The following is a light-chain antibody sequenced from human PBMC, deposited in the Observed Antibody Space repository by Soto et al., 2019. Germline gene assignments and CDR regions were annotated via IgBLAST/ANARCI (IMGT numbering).Light chain of an antibody. Sequence: EILMTQSPVTLSVSPGERATLSCRASQSVSSNLAWYQQKPGQAPSLLIYGASNRAAGIPDRFSGSRSGTDFTLTIGRLEPEDFAVYYCQQYGSSPRTFGQGAKVDIK. V-gene: IGKV3-20*01. J-gene: IGKJ1*01. CDR1: QSVSSN. CDR3: QQYGSSPRT. CDR2: GAS.